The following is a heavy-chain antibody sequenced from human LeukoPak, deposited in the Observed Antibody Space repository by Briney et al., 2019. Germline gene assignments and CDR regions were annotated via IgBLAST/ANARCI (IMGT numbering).Heavy chain of an antibody. V-gene: IGHV3-33*05. CDR2: ISYDGSNK. CDR3: ARVDGAMGSLDY. J-gene: IGHJ4*02. D-gene: IGHD5-18*01. Sequence: PGGSLRLSCAASEFTFSSYGMHWVRQAPGKGLEWVAVISYDGSNKYYADSVKGRFTISRDNAKNTLYLQMNSLRAEDTAVYYCARVDGAMGSLDYWGQGMLVTVSS. CDR1: EFTFSSYG.